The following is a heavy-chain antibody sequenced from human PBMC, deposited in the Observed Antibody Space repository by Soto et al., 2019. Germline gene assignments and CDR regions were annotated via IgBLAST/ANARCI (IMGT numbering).Heavy chain of an antibody. Sequence: QVQLVQSGAEVEKPGASVKVSCKASGYTFTNYAVHWVRQAPGQRLEWMGWINAGNGNTRFSQNLQGRVTITRDTSARTGYMELSSLRSEDTAVYYCARGHLAVVPVASLFYYMDVWGKGTTVTVSS. CDR1: GYTFTNYA. J-gene: IGHJ6*03. D-gene: IGHD2-2*01. V-gene: IGHV1-3*01. CDR3: ARGHLAVVPVASLFYYMDV. CDR2: INAGNGNT.